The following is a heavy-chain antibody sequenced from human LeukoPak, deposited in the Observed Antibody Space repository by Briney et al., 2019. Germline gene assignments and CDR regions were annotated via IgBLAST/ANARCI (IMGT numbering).Heavy chain of an antibody. CDR3: ARDRGYSYGYGGMYYFDY. D-gene: IGHD5-18*01. Sequence: GGSLRLSCAASGFTFSSYGMHWVRQAPGKGLEWVAVIWYDGSNKYYADSVKGRFTISRDNSKNTLYLQMNSLRAEDTAVYYCARDRGYSYGYGGMYYFDYWGQGTLVTVSS. CDR1: GFTFSSYG. V-gene: IGHV3-33*01. CDR2: IWYDGSNK. J-gene: IGHJ4*02.